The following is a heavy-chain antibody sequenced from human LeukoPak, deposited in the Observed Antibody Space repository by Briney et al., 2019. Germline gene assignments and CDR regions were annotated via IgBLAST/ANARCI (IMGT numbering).Heavy chain of an antibody. Sequence: SETLSLTCAVYGGSFSGYYWSWIRQPPGKGLEWIGYIYYSGSTNYNPSLKSRVTISVDTSKNQFSLKLSSVTAADTAVYYCARSSSLNAFDIWGQGTMVTVSS. CDR2: IYYSGST. J-gene: IGHJ3*02. CDR1: GGSFSGYY. D-gene: IGHD3-10*01. V-gene: IGHV4-59*01. CDR3: ARSSSLNAFDI.